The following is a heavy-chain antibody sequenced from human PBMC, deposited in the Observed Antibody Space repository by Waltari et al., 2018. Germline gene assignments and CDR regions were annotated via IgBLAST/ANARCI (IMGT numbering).Heavy chain of an antibody. CDR3: AREDSESGEWDSRGGFFDS. CDR1: GYALPDYD. J-gene: IGHJ4*02. D-gene: IGHD3-22*01. Sequence: QVHLVQSGAELTKPGASVTVSCKNSGYALPDYDIPWIRQAPGNGAPGQGLEWMGWIGPDTGGTHYAEKFEGRVTMTRDTSISTVFMELTSLTSDDTAVYFCAREDSESGEWDSRGGFFDSWGQGSLITVSS. V-gene: IGHV1-2*02. CDR2: IGPDTGGT.